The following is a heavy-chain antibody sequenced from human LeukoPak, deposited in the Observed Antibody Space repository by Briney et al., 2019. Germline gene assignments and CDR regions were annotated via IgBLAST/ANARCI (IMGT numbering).Heavy chain of an antibody. CDR1: GFTFSSYS. Sequence: GGSLRLSCAASGFTFSSYSMNWVRQAPGKGLVWVSSISSSSSYIYYADSVKGRFTIPRDNAKNSLYLQVNSLRAEDTAVYYCARDTYCGGDCYSNYFDYWGQGTLVTVSS. CDR3: ARDTYCGGDCYSNYFDY. D-gene: IGHD2-21*02. V-gene: IGHV3-21*01. CDR2: ISSSSSYI. J-gene: IGHJ4*02.